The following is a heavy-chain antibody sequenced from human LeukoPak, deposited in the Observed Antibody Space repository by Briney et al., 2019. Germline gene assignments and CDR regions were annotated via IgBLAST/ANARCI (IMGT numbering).Heavy chain of an antibody. J-gene: IGHJ4*02. Sequence: GGSLRLSCVVPGITFSSYSMSCACQAPGKGLEWVSGISASGGDTWYPDSVKGRFTISRDNSKNTLFLQMNSPRVEDLYIYYCAKDAAGPEYWGQGTLVTVSS. CDR1: GITFSSYS. V-gene: IGHV3-23*01. CDR3: AKDAAGPEY. D-gene: IGHD6-13*01. CDR2: ISASGGDT.